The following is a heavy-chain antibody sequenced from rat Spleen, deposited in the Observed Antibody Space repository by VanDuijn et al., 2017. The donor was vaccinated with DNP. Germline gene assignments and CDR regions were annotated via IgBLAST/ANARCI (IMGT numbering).Heavy chain of an antibody. V-gene: IGHV5-17*01. CDR1: GFSFSDYA. CDR2: IFYDGDRT. D-gene: IGHD1-9*01. CDR3: AREGYIPFDY. J-gene: IGHJ2*01. Sequence: EVQLVESDGGLVQPGRSLKLSCAASGFSFSDYAMAWVRQAPKKGLEWVATIFYDGDRTYYRDSVKGRFTISRDNAKSTLYLQMDSLRSEDTATYYCAREGYIPFDYWGQGVMVTVSS.